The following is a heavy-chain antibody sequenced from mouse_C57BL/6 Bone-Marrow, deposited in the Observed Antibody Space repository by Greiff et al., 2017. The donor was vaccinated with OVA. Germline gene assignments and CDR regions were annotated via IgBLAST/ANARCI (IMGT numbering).Heavy chain of an antibody. Sequence: EVQLQESGPGLVKPSQSLSLTCSVTGYSITSGYYWNWIRQSPGNKLEWMGYISYDGSNNYNPSLKNRFSITRDTSKNQFFLKLNSVTTEDTATYYCARDQGTAQYYAMDYWGQGTSVTVSS. CDR3: ARDQGTAQYYAMDY. J-gene: IGHJ4*01. CDR2: ISYDGSN. V-gene: IGHV3-6*01. D-gene: IGHD3-2*02. CDR1: GYSITSGYY.